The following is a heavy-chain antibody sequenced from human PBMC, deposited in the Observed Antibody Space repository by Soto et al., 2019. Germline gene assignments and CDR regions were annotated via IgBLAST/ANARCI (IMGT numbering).Heavy chain of an antibody. J-gene: IGHJ5*02. D-gene: IGHD2-15*01. Sequence: QITLKESGPTLVKPTQTLTLTCTFSGFSLSTSGVGVGWIRQPPGKALEWLALIYWDDDKRYSPSLKSRLTTTQDTSKTQVVLTMTHMDAVDTATYYCAHRYCSGGSCYPFDPWGQGTLVTVSS. V-gene: IGHV2-5*02. CDR2: IYWDDDK. CDR3: AHRYCSGGSCYPFDP. CDR1: GFSLSTSGVG.